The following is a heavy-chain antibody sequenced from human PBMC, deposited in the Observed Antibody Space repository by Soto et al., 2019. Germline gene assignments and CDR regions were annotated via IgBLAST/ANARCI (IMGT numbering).Heavy chain of an antibody. CDR3: ARGRIAVAGTSLSEMATIKLYYLDY. V-gene: IGHV3-21*01. J-gene: IGHJ4*02. CDR1: RFTFTSYS. CDR2: ISSSSSYI. Sequence: GSLRLACAASRFTFTSYSMNWVRQAPGKGLEWVSSISSSSSYIYYADSVKGRFTISRDNAKNSLYLQMNSLRAEDTAVYYCARGRIAVAGTSLSEMATIKLYYLDYWGQGTLVTVSA. D-gene: IGHD6-19*01.